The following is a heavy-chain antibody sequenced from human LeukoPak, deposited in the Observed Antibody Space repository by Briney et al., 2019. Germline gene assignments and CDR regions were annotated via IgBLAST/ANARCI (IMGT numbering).Heavy chain of an antibody. CDR3: ARDVGYYYDSSGYYYGY. V-gene: IGHV1-69*05. CDR2: IIPIFGTA. J-gene: IGHJ4*02. Sequence: ALVKVSCKASGGTFSSYAISWVRQAPGQGLEWMGGIIPIFGTANYAQKFRGRVTITTDESTSTAYMELSSLRSEDTAVYYCARDVGYYYDSSGYYYGYWGQGTLVTVSS. CDR1: GGTFSSYA. D-gene: IGHD3-22*01.